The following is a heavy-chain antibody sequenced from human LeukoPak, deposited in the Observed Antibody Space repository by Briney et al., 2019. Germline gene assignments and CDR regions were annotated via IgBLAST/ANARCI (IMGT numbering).Heavy chain of an antibody. D-gene: IGHD6-6*01. Sequence: PGGPLRLSCTASGFTFSHYTINWVRQAPGKGLECVSSISSTSSYISYADSVKGRFTISRDDAKNTLYMQMNSLRAEDTAVYYCARPFSGYSSSLGYWGQGTLVTVSS. CDR2: ISSTSSYI. J-gene: IGHJ4*02. CDR3: ARPFSGYSSSLGY. V-gene: IGHV3-21*01. CDR1: GFTFSHYT.